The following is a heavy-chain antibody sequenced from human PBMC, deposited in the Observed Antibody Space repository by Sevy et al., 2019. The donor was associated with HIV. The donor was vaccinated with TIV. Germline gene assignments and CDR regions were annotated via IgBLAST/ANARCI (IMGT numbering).Heavy chain of an antibody. CDR1: GFTFSSYS. D-gene: IGHD1-26*01. CDR2: ISSSSSTI. CDR3: ARDGVGVGATFDY. J-gene: IGHJ4*02. V-gene: IGHV3-48*01. Sequence: GGSLRLSCAASGFTFSSYSMNWVRQAPGKGLEWVSYISSSSSTIYYADSVKGRFTISRDSAKNSLFLQMNSLRAEDTAVYYCARDGVGVGATFDYWCQGTLVTVSS.